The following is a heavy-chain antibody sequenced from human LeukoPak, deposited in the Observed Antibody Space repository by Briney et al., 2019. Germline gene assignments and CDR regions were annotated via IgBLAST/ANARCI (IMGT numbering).Heavy chain of an antibody. V-gene: IGHV3-23*01. Sequence: GGSLRLSCAASGFSFNNYAMSWVRQAPGKGLEWVSGITGGGGTTYYADSVKGRFTVSRDNSKNTLSLQMNSLRADDTAVYYCAKKSPIFGVVIPLFDYWGQGILVTVSS. CDR3: AKKSPIFGVVIPLFDY. J-gene: IGHJ4*02. D-gene: IGHD3-3*01. CDR2: ITGGGGTT. CDR1: GFSFNNYA.